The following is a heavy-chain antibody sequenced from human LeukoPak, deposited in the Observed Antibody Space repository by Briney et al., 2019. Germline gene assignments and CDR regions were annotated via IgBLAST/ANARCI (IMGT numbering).Heavy chain of an antibody. CDR1: GGSISSGSYY. V-gene: IGHV4-61*02. CDR3: ARDSHYCSGTSCYKGDDAFDI. D-gene: IGHD2-2*02. Sequence: SQTLSLTCTVSGGSISSGSYYWSWIRQPAGKGLEWIGRIYTSGSTNYNPSLKSRVTISVDTSKNQFSLKLSSVTAADTAVYYCARDSHYCSGTSCYKGDDAFDIWGQGTMVTVSS. J-gene: IGHJ3*02. CDR2: IYTSGST.